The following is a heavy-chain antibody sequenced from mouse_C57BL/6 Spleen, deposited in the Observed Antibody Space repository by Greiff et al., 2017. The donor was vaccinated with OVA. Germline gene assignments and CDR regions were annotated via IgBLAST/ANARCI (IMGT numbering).Heavy chain of an antibody. CDR3: ARERGKPTFDV. CDR1: GYAFSSSW. CDR2: IYPGDGDT. Sequence: QVQLQQSGPELVKPGASVKISCKASGYAFSSSWMNWVKQRPGKGLEWIVRIYPGDGDTNYNGKFKGKATLTADKSSSTAYMQLSSLTSADSAVYFCARERGKPTFDVWGTGTTVTVSS. D-gene: IGHD2-1*01. J-gene: IGHJ1*03. V-gene: IGHV1-82*01.